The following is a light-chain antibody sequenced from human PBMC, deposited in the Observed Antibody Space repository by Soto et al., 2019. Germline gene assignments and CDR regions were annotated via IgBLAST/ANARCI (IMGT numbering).Light chain of an antibody. CDR1: QSVSYN. CDR3: QQYKNWPQLT. V-gene: IGKV3-15*01. J-gene: IGKJ4*01. Sequence: EIVMTQSPATLSVSPGETATLSCRASQSVSYNLAWDQQKPGQGPRLLIYGAFTRATGIPARFSVSGSGTDFTLTIISLQSEDFAVYYCQQYKNWPQLTFGGGTKVEIK. CDR2: GAF.